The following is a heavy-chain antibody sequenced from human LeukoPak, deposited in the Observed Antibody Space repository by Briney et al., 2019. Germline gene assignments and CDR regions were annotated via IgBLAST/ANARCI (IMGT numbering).Heavy chain of an antibody. CDR3: ARLHDRRHSFDY. V-gene: IGHV3-23*01. J-gene: IGHJ4*02. Sequence: PGASLRLSCAASGFTFSSYAMSWVRQAPGKGLEWVSAISGSGGSTYYADSVKGRFTISRDNSKNTLYLQMNSLRAEDTAVYYCARLHDRRHSFDYWGQGTLVTVSS. CDR1: GFTFSSYA. D-gene: IGHD3-22*01. CDR2: ISGSGGST.